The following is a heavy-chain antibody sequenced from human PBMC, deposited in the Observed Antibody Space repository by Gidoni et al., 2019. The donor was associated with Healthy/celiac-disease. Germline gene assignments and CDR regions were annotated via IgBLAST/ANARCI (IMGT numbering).Heavy chain of an antibody. J-gene: IGHJ6*02. D-gene: IGHD3-3*01. CDR3: TTGLWSGYYDSGLLYGEDV. CDR1: GFTFSNAW. V-gene: IGHV3-15*01. Sequence: EVQLVESGGGLVKPGGSLRLSCAASGFTFSNAWMSWVRQAPGKGLEWVGRIKSKTDGGTTDYAAPVKGRFTISRDDSKNTLYLQMNSLKTEDTAVYYCTTGLWSGYYDSGLLYGEDVWGQGTTVTVSS. CDR2: IKSKTDGGTT.